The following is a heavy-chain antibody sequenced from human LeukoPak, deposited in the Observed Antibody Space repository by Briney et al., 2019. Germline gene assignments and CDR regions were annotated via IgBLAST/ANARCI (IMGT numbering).Heavy chain of an antibody. CDR3: ARDGGSSWYRHYYYYGMDV. Sequence: GGSLRLSCAASGFTFSSYSMNWVRQAPGKGLEWVSSISSSSGYIYYADSVKGRFTISRDNSKNSLYLQMNSLRAEDTAVYYCARDGGSSWYRHYYYYGMDVWGQGTTVTVSS. J-gene: IGHJ6*02. V-gene: IGHV3-21*01. CDR2: ISSSSGYI. D-gene: IGHD6-13*01. CDR1: GFTFSSYS.